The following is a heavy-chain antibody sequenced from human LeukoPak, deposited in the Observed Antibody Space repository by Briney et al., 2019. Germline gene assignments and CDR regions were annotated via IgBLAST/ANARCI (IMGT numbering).Heavy chain of an antibody. CDR1: GGSISSYY. Sequence: SETLSLTCTVSGGSISSYYWSWIRQPPGKGLEWIGYIYYTGTTNYNPSLKNRVTISADTSKNQFSLKLSSVTAADTAVYYCASILDGMDVWGQGTTVSVSS. CDR2: IYYTGTT. V-gene: IGHV4-59*08. CDR3: ASILDGMDV. J-gene: IGHJ6*02.